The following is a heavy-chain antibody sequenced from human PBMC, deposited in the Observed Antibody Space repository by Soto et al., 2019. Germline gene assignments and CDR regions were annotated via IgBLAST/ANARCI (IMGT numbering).Heavy chain of an antibody. D-gene: IGHD6-19*01. J-gene: IGHJ6*02. CDR2: ISYDGSNK. V-gene: IGHV3-30-3*01. CDR1: GFTFSSYA. Sequence: GGSLRLSCAASGFTFSSYAMHWVRQAPGKGLEWVAVISYDGSNKYYADSVKGRFTIYRDNSKNTLYLQMNSLRAEDTAVYYCARTIAVAGPLGVYYYYYYGMDVWGQGTTVTVSS. CDR3: ARTIAVAGPLGVYYYYYYGMDV.